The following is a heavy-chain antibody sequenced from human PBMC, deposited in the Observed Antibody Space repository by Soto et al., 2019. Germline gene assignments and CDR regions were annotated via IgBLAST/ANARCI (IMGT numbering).Heavy chain of an antibody. V-gene: IGHV3-23*01. J-gene: IGHJ4*02. CDR1: GFTFSDHA. Sequence: EVPLLESGGGLVQPGGSLRLSCTASGFTFSDHAMTLDRQAPGKGLEWLSGISGGGSGAYYADSVEGRFTVSGANSNNTLFLQMDSRRFGDTAVFYCAIDLWWYTHWGQGTRVTVSS. D-gene: IGHD2-15*01. CDR2: ISGGGSGA. CDR3: AIDLWWYTH.